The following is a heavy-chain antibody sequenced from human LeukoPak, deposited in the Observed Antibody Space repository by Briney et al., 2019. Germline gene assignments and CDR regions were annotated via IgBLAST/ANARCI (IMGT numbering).Heavy chain of an antibody. D-gene: IGHD4-17*01. J-gene: IGHJ4*02. V-gene: IGHV3-74*01. CDR1: GFTFSSYW. CDR3: AKDGSTVTPHADY. Sequence: GGSLRLSCAASGFTFSSYWMHWVRQPPGKGLVWVSRINSDGGSTTYADSVEGRFTISRDNARNTLYLRMNSLRAEDTAVYHCAKDGSTVTPHADYWGQGTLVTVSS. CDR2: INSDGGST.